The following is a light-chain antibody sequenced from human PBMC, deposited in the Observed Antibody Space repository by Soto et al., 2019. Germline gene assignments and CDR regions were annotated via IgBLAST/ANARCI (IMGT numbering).Light chain of an antibody. CDR1: QSIATY. V-gene: IGKV1-39*01. CDR2: GAS. CDR3: QQSYSSWT. J-gene: IGKJ2*02. Sequence: IQMTQSPSSLSASVGDRVTITCRAGQSIATYLSWYRQKPGKAPELLIYGASRLQSGVPTRFTGSGSGTSFTLTISSLQPEDFATYYCQQSYSSWTFGQGTRLEIK.